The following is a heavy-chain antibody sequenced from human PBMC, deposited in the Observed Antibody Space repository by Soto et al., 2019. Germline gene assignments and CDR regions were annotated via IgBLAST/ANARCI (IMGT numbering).Heavy chain of an antibody. CDR3: ASWYGWVFRGAPRPFDP. CDR1: XXAFSDYY. J-gene: IGHJ5*02. CDR2: ISRSSSYI. D-gene: IGHD3-10*01. V-gene: IGHV3-11*06. Sequence: GGSXXLSXXXXXXAFSDYYMTWIRQAPGKGLEWVSSISRSSSYIYYADSVKGRFTISRDDAKNSLYLQMNSLRAEDTAVYYCASWYGWVFRGAPRPFDPWGQGTLVTVSS.